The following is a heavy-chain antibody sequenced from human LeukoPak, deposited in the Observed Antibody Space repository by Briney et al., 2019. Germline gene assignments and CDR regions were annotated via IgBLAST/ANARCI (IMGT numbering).Heavy chain of an antibody. V-gene: IGHV4-39*02. Sequence: SETLSLTCTVSGGSISSSSYYWGWIRQPPGQGLEWIGSISSTGSTYYNPSLKSRVIISVDTSKNHFSLNLSSVTAADTAVYFCGRLRRGENYYGYFDYWGQGTLVTVSS. D-gene: IGHD1-26*01. CDR2: ISSTGST. CDR1: GGSISSSSYY. CDR3: GRLRRGENYYGYFDY. J-gene: IGHJ4*02.